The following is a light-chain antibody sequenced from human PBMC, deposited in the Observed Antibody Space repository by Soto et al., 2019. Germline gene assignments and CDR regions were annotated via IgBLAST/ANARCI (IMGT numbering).Light chain of an antibody. J-gene: IGLJ2*01. CDR1: GLGIYNY. V-gene: IGLV2-14*01. CDR2: EVN. CDR3: SSYTLTTTL. Sequence: ALTQPASVSGSPGQSITISCTGGLGIYNYVSWYQQHPGKVPKLLIYEVNNRPSGISDRFSGSKSGDTASLTISGLQAEDAADYYCSSYTLTTTLFGGGTKVTVL.